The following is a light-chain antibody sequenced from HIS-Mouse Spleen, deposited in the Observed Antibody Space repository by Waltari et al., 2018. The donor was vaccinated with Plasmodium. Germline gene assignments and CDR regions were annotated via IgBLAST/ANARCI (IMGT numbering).Light chain of an antibody. V-gene: IGLV2-23*01. CDR1: SSDVGSYNL. CDR2: EGS. CDR3: CSYAGSSTYV. J-gene: IGLJ1*01. Sequence: QSALTQPASVSGSPGQSITISCTGTSSDVGSYNLVSWYQQHPGKAPKLMIYEGSKRPAGFSNRFSGSKSGKTASLTISGLQAEDEADYYCCSYAGSSTYVFGTGTKVTVL.